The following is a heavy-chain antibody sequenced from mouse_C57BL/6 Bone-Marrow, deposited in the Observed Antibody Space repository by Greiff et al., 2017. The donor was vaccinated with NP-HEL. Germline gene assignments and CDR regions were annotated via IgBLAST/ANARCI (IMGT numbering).Heavy chain of an antibody. CDR3: ASYAMDY. Sequence: VQVVESGPELVKPGASVKISCKASGYAFSSSWMNWVKQRPGKGLEWIGRIYPGDGDTNYNGKFKGKATLTADKSSSTAYMQLSSLTSEDSAVYFCASYAMDYWGQGTSVTVSS. CDR2: IYPGDGDT. CDR1: GYAFSSSW. J-gene: IGHJ4*01. V-gene: IGHV1-82*01.